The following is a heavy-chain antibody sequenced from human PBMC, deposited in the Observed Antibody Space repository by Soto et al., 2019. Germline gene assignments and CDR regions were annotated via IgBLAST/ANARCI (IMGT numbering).Heavy chain of an antibody. CDR3: AHRQRMVYFDY. V-gene: IGHV2-5*02. D-gene: IGHD2-15*01. Sequence: QITLKESGPTLVKPTQTLTLTCTYSGFSLSTSGVGVGWIRQPPGKALEWLALLYWDDDKRYSPSLKSRLTITKDTSKIQVDLTMTNMDPVDTATYYCAHRQRMVYFDYWGQGTLVTVSS. CDR2: LYWDDDK. CDR1: GFSLSTSGVG. J-gene: IGHJ4*02.